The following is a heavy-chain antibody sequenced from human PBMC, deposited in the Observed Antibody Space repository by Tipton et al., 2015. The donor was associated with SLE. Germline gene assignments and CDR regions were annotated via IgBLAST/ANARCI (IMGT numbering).Heavy chain of an antibody. CDR2: IHYAGNT. CDR1: GGSISSGAYY. Sequence: TLSLTCTVSGGSISSGAYYWSWIRQLPGKGLEWIGYIHYAGNTYYNPSLKSRLAISVDTSKNQFSLKLSSVTAADTAVYYCARTSAYFDYWGQGTLVTVSS. J-gene: IGHJ4*02. CDR3: ARTSAYFDY. V-gene: IGHV4-31*03.